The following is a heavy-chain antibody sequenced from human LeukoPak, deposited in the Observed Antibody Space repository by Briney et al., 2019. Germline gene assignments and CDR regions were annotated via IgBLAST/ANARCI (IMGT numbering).Heavy chain of an antibody. CDR3: ARDRGIVVVRSWYFDL. V-gene: IGHV4-59*01. J-gene: IGHJ2*01. Sequence: SETLSLTCTVSGGSISSYYWSWIRQPPGKGLEWIVYIYYSGSTNYNPSLKSRVTISVDTSENQFSLKLSSVTAADTAVYYCARDRGIVVVRSWYFDLWGRGTLVTVSS. CDR2: IYYSGST. D-gene: IGHD2-15*01. CDR1: GGSISSYY.